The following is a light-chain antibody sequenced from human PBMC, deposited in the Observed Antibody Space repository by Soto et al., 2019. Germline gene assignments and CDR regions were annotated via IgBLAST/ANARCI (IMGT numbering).Light chain of an antibody. CDR2: DDD. CDR1: SGSIASNY. V-gene: IGLV6-57*01. J-gene: IGLJ2*01. CDR3: NSYDSSNHVV. Sequence: NFMLTQPHSVSESPGKTVTISCTRSSGSIASNYVQWYQHRPGSSPTTVIYDDDHRPSAVPDRFSGSIDSSSNSASLTISGLKTEDEADYYCNSYDSSNHVVFGGGTKLTVL.